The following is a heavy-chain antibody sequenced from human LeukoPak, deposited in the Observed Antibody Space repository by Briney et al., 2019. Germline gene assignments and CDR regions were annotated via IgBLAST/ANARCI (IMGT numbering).Heavy chain of an antibody. CDR1: GGSFSDYY. D-gene: IGHD2-15*01. Sequence: SETLSLTCAVYGGSFSDYYWSWIRQPPGKGLEWIGEINHSGSTNYNPSLKSRVTISVDTSKNQFSLKLSSVTAADTAVYYCASHRIVVVVAATAPLNNWFDPWGQGTLVTVSS. V-gene: IGHV4-34*01. CDR2: INHSGST. CDR3: ASHRIVVVVAATAPLNNWFDP. J-gene: IGHJ5*02.